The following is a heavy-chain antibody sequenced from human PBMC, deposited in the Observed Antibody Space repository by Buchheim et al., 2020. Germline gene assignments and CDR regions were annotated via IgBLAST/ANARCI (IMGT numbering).Heavy chain of an antibody. CDR2: ASHDGTYK. J-gene: IGHJ4*02. CDR3: AKDLGFHFASGSSYFDS. D-gene: IGHD3-10*01. Sequence: QVQLVESGGGVVQPGRFLRLSCAASGFTFSDYGMHWVRQPPGRGLEWVAVASHDGTYKYYADSAKGRFTISRDNSKNTLYLQMNSLRTGDTAIYYCAKDLGFHFASGSSYFDSWGQGAL. V-gene: IGHV3-30*18. CDR1: GFTFSDYG.